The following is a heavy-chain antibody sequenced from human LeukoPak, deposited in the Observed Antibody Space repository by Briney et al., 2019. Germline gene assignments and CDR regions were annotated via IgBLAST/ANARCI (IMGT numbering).Heavy chain of an antibody. Sequence: GASVKVSCKASGYTFTDYYIHWVRQAPGQGLEWMGWINPNSGGTIYAQKFQGRVTMTEDTSTDTAYMELSSLRSEDTAVYYCATERFYDSSGYRKSFDCWGQGTLVTVSS. V-gene: IGHV1-2*02. CDR3: ATERFYDSSGYRKSFDC. CDR1: GYTFTDYY. D-gene: IGHD3-22*01. CDR2: INPNSGGT. J-gene: IGHJ4*02.